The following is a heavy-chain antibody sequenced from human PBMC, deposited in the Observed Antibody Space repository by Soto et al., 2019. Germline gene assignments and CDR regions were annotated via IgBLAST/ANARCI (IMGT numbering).Heavy chain of an antibody. CDR1: GFTFSSYA. Sequence: EVQLVESGGGLVQPGGSLRLSCAASGFTFSSYAMHWVRQAPGKGLEYVSAINSNGASTYYANSVQGRFTISRDNSKNPLYLQMGSLRAEDMAVYYCARDLYDYGDYGGPFDSWGQGTLVSVSS. CDR3: ARDLYDYGDYGGPFDS. V-gene: IGHV3-64*01. D-gene: IGHD4-17*01. J-gene: IGHJ4*02. CDR2: INSNGAST.